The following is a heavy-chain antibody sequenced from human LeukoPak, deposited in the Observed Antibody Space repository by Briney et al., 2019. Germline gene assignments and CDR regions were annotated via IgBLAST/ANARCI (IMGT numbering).Heavy chain of an antibody. CDR1: GYTFTSYD. Sequence: GASVKVSCKASGYTFTSYDINWVRQATGQGLEWMGWMNPNSGNTGYAQKFQGRVTMTRNTSISTAYMELSSLRSEDTAVYYCARGRFNYDFWSGLNYYYYGMDVWGQETTVTVSS. V-gene: IGHV1-8*01. CDR2: MNPNSGNT. J-gene: IGHJ6*02. D-gene: IGHD3-3*01. CDR3: ARGRFNYDFWSGLNYYYYGMDV.